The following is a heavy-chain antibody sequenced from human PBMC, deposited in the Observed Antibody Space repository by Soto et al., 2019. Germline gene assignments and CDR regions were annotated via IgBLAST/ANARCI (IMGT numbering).Heavy chain of an antibody. Sequence: ASVKVSCKASGYTFTSYYMHWVRQAPGQGLEWMGIINPSGGSTSYAQKFQGRVTMTRDTSTSTVYMELSSLRSEDTAVYYCASSPIFLNGDYVTESFDYWGQGTLVTVSS. CDR2: INPSGGST. D-gene: IGHD4-17*01. J-gene: IGHJ4*02. CDR3: ASSPIFLNGDYVTESFDY. V-gene: IGHV1-46*01. CDR1: GYTFTSYY.